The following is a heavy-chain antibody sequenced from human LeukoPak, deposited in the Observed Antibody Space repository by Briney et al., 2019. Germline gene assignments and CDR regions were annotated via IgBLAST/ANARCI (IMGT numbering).Heavy chain of an antibody. V-gene: IGHV3-23*01. CDR2: IRPSGDNT. CDR3: ARVAGWHWFDP. Sequence: GGSLRLSCAASGFTFSSYDMTWVRQAPGRGLEWDASIRPSGDNTYYGDSVKGRFTISRDNSKNTVYLQMHNMRVDDTAVYYCARVAGWHWFDPWGQGTLITVSS. D-gene: IGHD6-19*01. CDR1: GFTFSSYD. J-gene: IGHJ5*02.